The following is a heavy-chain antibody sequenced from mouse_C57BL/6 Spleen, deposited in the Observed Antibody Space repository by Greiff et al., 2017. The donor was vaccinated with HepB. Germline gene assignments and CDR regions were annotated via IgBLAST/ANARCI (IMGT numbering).Heavy chain of an antibody. Sequence: VQLVESGAELARPGASVKLSCKASGYTFTSYGISWVKQRTGQGLEWIGEIYPRSGNTYYNEKFKGKATLTADKSSSTAYMELRSLTSEDSAVYFCARPLVITTVDYYAMDYWGQGTSVTVSS. CDR2: IYPRSGNT. D-gene: IGHD1-1*01. CDR3: ARPLVITTVDYYAMDY. J-gene: IGHJ4*01. CDR1: GYTFTSYG. V-gene: IGHV1-81*01.